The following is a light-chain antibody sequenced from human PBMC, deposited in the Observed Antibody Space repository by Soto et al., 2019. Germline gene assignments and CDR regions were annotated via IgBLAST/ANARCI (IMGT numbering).Light chain of an antibody. CDR1: SSNIGRNT. J-gene: IGLJ3*02. CDR2: RNS. Sequence: QSGLTQPPSASGTPGQRIIISCSGSSSNIGRNTVNWYQHLPGRAPKVLIYRNSHRPSGVPDRFSGSQSGSSASLAISGLQSEDEADYIWAAWDDNLRGVLFGGGTKLTVL. V-gene: IGLV1-44*01. CDR3: AAWDDNLRGVL.